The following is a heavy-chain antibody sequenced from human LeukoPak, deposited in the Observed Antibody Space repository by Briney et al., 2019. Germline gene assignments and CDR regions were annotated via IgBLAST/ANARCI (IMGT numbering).Heavy chain of an antibody. Sequence: ASVKVSCKASGYTFTSYYMHWVRQAPGQGLEWMGIINPSGGSTSYAQKFQGRIMLTRDTSTSTVYMELSTLRPEDTAVYYCGRATLSDFYFNYWGRGTLVTVSS. V-gene: IGHV1-46*01. CDR3: GRATLSDFYFNY. CDR2: INPSGGST. CDR1: GYTFTSYY. J-gene: IGHJ4*02.